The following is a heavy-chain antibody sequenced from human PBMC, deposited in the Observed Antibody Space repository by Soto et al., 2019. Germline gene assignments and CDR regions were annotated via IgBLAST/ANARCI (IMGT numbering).Heavy chain of an antibody. CDR3: ARGHYDSSGYTSYNGLDV. D-gene: IGHD3-22*01. CDR1: GFTFDDFA. CDR2: ISWHSGRI. Sequence: EAQLMESGGGFVQPGTSLRLSCVASGFTFDDFAMHWVRQVPGKGLEWVSGISWHSGRIGYADSVKGRFTVSRDNARNSLYLQMNSLRAEDTALYYCARGHYDSSGYTSYNGLDVWGQGTTVTVSS. J-gene: IGHJ6*02. V-gene: IGHV3-9*01.